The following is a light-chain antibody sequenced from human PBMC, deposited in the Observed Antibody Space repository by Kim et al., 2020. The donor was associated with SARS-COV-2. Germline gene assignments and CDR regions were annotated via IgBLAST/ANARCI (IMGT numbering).Light chain of an antibody. CDR2: QDD. V-gene: IGLV3-1*01. J-gene: IGLJ2*01. CDR1: KLGDKY. Sequence: SYELTQPPSVSVSPGQTASITCSGDKLGDKYAYWYQQKPGQSPVVVIYQDDKRPSGIPERFSASNSGNTATLTISGTQSTDEADYYCQAWDSTMVFVVGT. CDR3: QAWDSTMV.